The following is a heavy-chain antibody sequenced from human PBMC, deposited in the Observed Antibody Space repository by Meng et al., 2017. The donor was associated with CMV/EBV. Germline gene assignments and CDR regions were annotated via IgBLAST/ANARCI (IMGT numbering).Heavy chain of an antibody. CDR1: GFTFSSYA. CDR3: ARGRKGRFDY. CDR2: ISSSGSTI. V-gene: IGHV3-48*03. Sequence: GESLKISCAASGFTFSSYAMHWVRQAPGKGLEWVSYISSSGSTIYYADSVKGRFTISRDNAKNSLYLQMNSLRAEDTAVYYCARGRKGRFDYWGQGTLVTVSS. J-gene: IGHJ4*02. D-gene: IGHD1-14*01.